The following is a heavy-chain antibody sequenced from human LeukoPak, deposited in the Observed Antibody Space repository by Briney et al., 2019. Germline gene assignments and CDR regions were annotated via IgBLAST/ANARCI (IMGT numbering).Heavy chain of an antibody. CDR1: GGTFSSYA. D-gene: IGHD3-22*01. Sequence: ASVKVSCKASGGTFSSYAISWVRQAPGQGLEWMGGIIPIFGTANYAQKFQGRVTITADESTSTAYMELSSLRSEDTAVYYCARGERRDYYDSSGYYVYMDVWGKGTTVTVSS. J-gene: IGHJ6*03. V-gene: IGHV1-69*01. CDR2: IIPIFGTA. CDR3: ARGERRDYYDSSGYYVYMDV.